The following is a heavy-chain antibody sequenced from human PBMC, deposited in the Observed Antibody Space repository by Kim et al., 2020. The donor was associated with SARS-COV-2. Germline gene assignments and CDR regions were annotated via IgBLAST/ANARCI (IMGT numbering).Heavy chain of an antibody. CDR2: ISYDGNNK. CDR3: ARGHTTCGWGCFDS. J-gene: IGHJ4*02. CDR1: GFIFSNYA. Sequence: GGSLRLSCAVSGFIFSNYAMHWVRQAPGKGLEWVTIISYDGNNKYYADSVKGRFTISRDNSKNTLYLQMNSLRTEDTAVYYCARGHTTCGWGCFDSWGQGALVTVSS. D-gene: IGHD2-2*01. V-gene: IGHV3-30-3*01.